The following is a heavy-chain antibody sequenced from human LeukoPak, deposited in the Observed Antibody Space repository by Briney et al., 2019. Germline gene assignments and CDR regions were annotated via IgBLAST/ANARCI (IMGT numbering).Heavy chain of an antibody. CDR1: GGSISSSSYY. CDR3: ARARQEWHYYDSSGYYYLNWFDP. J-gene: IGHJ5*02. CDR2: VHYSGSI. D-gene: IGHD3-22*01. V-gene: IGHV4-39*07. Sequence: SETLSLTCTVSGGSISSSSYYWAWIRQPPGKGLEWIGSVHYSGSIYYNPSLKSRATLSLDTSKNQFSLKLSSVTAADTAVYYCARARQEWHYYDSSGYYYLNWFDPWGQGTLVTVSS.